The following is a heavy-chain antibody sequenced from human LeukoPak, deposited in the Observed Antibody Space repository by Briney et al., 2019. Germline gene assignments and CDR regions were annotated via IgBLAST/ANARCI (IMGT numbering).Heavy chain of an antibody. J-gene: IGHJ4*02. Sequence: GRSLRLSCAASGFTFSIYAMSWVRQAPGKGLEWVSSITSSGAATYYADSVKGRCTISRDNSDNTLYLQMNSLRAEDTAVYYCAKDRPNYYGSNGHYYKLNGDCWGQGTLVTVSS. V-gene: IGHV3-23*01. D-gene: IGHD3-22*01. CDR1: GFTFSIYA. CDR2: ITSSGAAT. CDR3: AKDRPNYYGSNGHYYKLNGDC.